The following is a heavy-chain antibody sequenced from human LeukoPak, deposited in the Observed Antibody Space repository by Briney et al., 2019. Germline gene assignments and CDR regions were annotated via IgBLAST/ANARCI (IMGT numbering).Heavy chain of an antibody. CDR3: ALIAAAGYFDY. V-gene: IGHV3-30*03. CDR1: GFTFSSYG. Sequence: GGSLRLSCAASGFTFSSYGMHWVRQAPGKGLEWVAVISYDGSNKYYTDSVKGRFTISRDNSKNTLYLQMNSLRAEDTAVYYCALIAAAGYFDYWGQGTLVTVSS. J-gene: IGHJ4*02. D-gene: IGHD6-13*01. CDR2: ISYDGSNK.